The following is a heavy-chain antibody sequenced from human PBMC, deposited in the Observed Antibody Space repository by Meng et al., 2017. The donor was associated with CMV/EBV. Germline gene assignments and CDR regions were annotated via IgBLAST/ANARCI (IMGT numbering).Heavy chain of an antibody. CDR3: ANTVRPKWNYYGMDV. V-gene: IGHV4-39*07. D-gene: IGHD1-26*01. Sequence: GSLRLSCSLSGGFISSSSHYWGWIRQPPGKGLEWIGSIFYSGSTYYNPSLQSRVTISADTSRNRFSLKMTSVTAADTAVYYCANTVRPKWNYYGMDVWGQGTTVTVSS. J-gene: IGHJ6*02. CDR1: GGFISSSSHY. CDR2: IFYSGST.